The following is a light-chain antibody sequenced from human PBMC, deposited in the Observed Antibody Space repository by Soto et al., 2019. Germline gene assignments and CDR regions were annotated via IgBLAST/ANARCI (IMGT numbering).Light chain of an antibody. V-gene: IGKV4-1*01. CDR2: WAS. CDR3: QQYYSTPLT. Sequence: DIVMTQSPDSLAVSLGERATINCKSSQSLLYSSDNKNYLAWYQQKPGQPPKLVINWASSRESGVPDRLSGSGSGTEFTLTIRSLQAEDVAVYYCQQYYSTPLTFGGGTKVEIK. J-gene: IGKJ4*01. CDR1: QSLLYSSDNKNY.